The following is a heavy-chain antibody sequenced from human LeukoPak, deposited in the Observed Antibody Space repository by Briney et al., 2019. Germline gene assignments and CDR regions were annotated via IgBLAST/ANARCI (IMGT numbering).Heavy chain of an antibody. D-gene: IGHD1-14*01. CDR1: GFTFSSYW. J-gene: IGHJ4*02. CDR2: IKQDGSEK. CDR3: ARGSRMLTH. Sequence: GGSLRLSCAASGFTFSSYWVSWVRQAPGKGLEWVANIKQDGSEKYYVDSVKGRFTISRDNAKNSLYLQMNSLRAEDTAVYYCARGSRMLTHWGQGTLVTVSS. V-gene: IGHV3-7*01.